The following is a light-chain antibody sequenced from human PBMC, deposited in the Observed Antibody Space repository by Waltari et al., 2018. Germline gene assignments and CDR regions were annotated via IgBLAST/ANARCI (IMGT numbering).Light chain of an antibody. J-gene: IGLJ3*02. CDR2: AGN. CDR3: SSYAGSSSPRV. CDR1: NSAVGTYNL. V-gene: IGLV2-23*01. Sequence: QSALLPPASVSGSPGQSITISCTETNSAVGTYNLVSWYKQHPGKAPKLMVYAGNKPASGVSYRFSGSKTGNTASLTISGLQADDEADYYCSSYAGSSSPRVFGGGTKLTVL.